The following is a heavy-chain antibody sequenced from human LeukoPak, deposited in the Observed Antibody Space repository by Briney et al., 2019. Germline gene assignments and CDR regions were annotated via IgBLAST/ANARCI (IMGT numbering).Heavy chain of an antibody. D-gene: IGHD1-1*01. CDR3: AREVMLTGSWNECMDV. Sequence: GGSLRLSCAASGFTFSSYSMTWVRQAPGKGLEWVSGISGSGGSTYYADSVKGRFTISRDNSKNTLYLQMNSLRAEDTAVYYCAREVMLTGSWNECMDVWGQGTTVTVSS. V-gene: IGHV3-23*01. CDR2: ISGSGGST. J-gene: IGHJ6*02. CDR1: GFTFSSYS.